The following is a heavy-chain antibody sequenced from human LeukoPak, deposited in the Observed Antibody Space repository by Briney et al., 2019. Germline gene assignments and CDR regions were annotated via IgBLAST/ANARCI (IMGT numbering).Heavy chain of an antibody. CDR1: GFTFSDYY. Sequence: PGGSLRLSCAASGFTFSDYYMSWLRQAPGKGLEWVSYISSSGSTIYYADSVKGRFTISRDNAKNSLYLQMNSLRAEDTAVYYCARVRGASSPEYFQHWGQGTLVTVSS. J-gene: IGHJ1*01. CDR3: ARVRGASSPEYFQH. CDR2: ISSSGSTI. D-gene: IGHD6-13*01. V-gene: IGHV3-11*01.